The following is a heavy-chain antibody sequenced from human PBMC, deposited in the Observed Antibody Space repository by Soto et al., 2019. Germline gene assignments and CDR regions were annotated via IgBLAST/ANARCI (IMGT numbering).Heavy chain of an antibody. CDR1: GFSLSTSGVG. D-gene: IGHD4-17*01. CDR3: GHRDYGGNSFDY. CDR2: IYWDDDK. V-gene: IGHV2-5*02. J-gene: IGHJ4*02. Sequence: QITLKESGPTLVKPTQTLTLTCTFSGFSLSTSGVGVGWIRQPPGKALEWLALIYWDDDKRYSPSLKSRPTITKDTYKNQVVLTMTNMDPVDTATYYGGHRDYGGNSFDYWGPGTLVTVSS.